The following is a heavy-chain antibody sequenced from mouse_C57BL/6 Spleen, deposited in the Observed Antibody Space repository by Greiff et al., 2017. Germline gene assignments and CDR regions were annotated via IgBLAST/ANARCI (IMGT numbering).Heavy chain of an antibody. V-gene: IGHV1-76*01. CDR3: ARRDYYGSRDWYFDV. CDR1: VYTFTDYY. J-gene: IGHJ1*03. Sequence: QVQLQQSVAELVRPGASVKLSCKASVYTFTDYYINWVKQRPGQGLEWIARIYPGSGNTYYNEKFKGKATLTAEKSSSTAYMQLSSLTSEDSAVYFCARRDYYGSRDWYFDVWGTGTTVTVSS. D-gene: IGHD1-1*01. CDR2: IYPGSGNT.